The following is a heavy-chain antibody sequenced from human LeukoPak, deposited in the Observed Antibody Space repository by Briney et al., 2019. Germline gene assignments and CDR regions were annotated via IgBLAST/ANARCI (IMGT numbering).Heavy chain of an antibody. D-gene: IGHD5-18*01. Sequence: ASVKVSCKASGYTFTTCAMNWVRQAPGQGLEWMGWINTNTGNPTYAQGFTGRFVFSLDTSVSTAYLQISSLKADDTAVYYCAGYSYGYYYYYGMDVWGQGTTVTVSS. J-gene: IGHJ6*02. CDR3: AGYSYGYYYYYGMDV. CDR1: GYTFTTCA. CDR2: INTNTGNP. V-gene: IGHV7-4-1*02.